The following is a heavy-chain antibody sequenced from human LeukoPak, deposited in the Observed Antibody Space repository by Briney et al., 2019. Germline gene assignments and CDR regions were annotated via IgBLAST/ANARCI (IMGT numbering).Heavy chain of an antibody. V-gene: IGHV3-23*01. CDR3: AKGGSDYDDHGYSFDY. D-gene: IGHD1-26*01. CDR2: ISSSGGNT. Sequence: GGSLRLSCAAXXFTFSSYAMSWVRQAPGKGLEWVSAISSSGGNTYYADSVKGRFTISRDNSKNTLYLQMNSLRAEDTAVYYCAKGGSDYDDHGYSFDYWGQGALVTVSS. J-gene: IGHJ4*02. CDR1: XFTFSSYA.